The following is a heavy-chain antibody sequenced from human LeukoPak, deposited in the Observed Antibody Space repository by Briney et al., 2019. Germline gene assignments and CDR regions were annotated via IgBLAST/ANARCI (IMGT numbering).Heavy chain of an antibody. Sequence: PGGSLRLSCAASGFTFSNAWMSWVRQAPGKGLEWASSISSSSSNIYYEDSVKGRFTFSRDNAKNSLYLQMNSLRAEDTAVYYCARAQIYYDILTGPFDYWGQGTLVTVAS. V-gene: IGHV3-21*01. CDR1: GFTFSNAW. CDR2: ISSSSSNI. CDR3: ARAQIYYDILTGPFDY. D-gene: IGHD3-9*01. J-gene: IGHJ4*02.